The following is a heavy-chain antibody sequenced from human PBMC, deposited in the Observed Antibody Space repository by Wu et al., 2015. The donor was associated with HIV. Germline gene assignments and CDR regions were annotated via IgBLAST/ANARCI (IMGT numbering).Heavy chain of an antibody. J-gene: IGHJ4*02. CDR1: GYTFTGHF. CDR3: SSEHGH. D-gene: IGHD5-24*01. CDR2: INPNSGDT. V-gene: IGHV1-2*02. Sequence: QVQLVQSGAEMKKPGASVTVSCKASGYTFTGHFMHWVRQAPGQGLEWMGWINPNSGDTNYVQKFQGRVTMTRDTSISTVYMEVNALGSDDTAVFYCSSEHGHWGQGTLVTVSS.